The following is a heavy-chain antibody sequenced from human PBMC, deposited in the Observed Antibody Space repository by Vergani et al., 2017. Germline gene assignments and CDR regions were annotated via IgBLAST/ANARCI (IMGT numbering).Heavy chain of an antibody. V-gene: IGHV4-39*01. J-gene: IGHJ4*02. CDR2: SYYSGST. CDR1: GGSISSSSYY. CDR3: ARRDQQLDY. D-gene: IGHD6-13*01. Sequence: QLQLQASGPGLVKPSETLSLTCNVSGGSISSSSYYWGWIRQPPGKGLEWIGSSYYSGSTYYNPSLKSRVTISVDTSKNQFSLKLSSVTAADTAVYYCARRDQQLDYWGQGTLVTVSS.